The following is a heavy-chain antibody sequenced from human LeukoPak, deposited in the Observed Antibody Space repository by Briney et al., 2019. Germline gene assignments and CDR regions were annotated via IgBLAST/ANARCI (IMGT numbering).Heavy chain of an antibody. D-gene: IGHD2-15*01. CDR3: AVGSAYYYYYYGMDV. J-gene: IGHJ6*02. V-gene: IGHV4-59*08. Sequence: SETLSLTCTVSGGSISSYYWSWIRQPPGKGLEWIGCIYYSGSTNYNPSLKSRVTISVDTSKNQFSLKLSSVTAADTAVYYCAVGSAYYYYYYGMDVWGQGTTVTVSS. CDR1: GGSISSYY. CDR2: IYYSGST.